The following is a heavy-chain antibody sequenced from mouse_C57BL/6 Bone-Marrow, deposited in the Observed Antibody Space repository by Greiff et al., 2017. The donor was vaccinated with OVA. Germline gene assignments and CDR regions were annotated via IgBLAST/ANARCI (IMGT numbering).Heavy chain of an antibody. J-gene: IGHJ3*01. CDR2: IRLKSDNYAT. CDR1: GFTFSNYW. CDR3: TRGYSISA. Sequence: EVKLVESGGGLVQPGGSMKLSCVASGFTFSNYWMNWVRQSPEKGLEWVAQIRLKSDNYATHYAESVKGRFTISRDDSKSSVYLQMNNLSAEDTGIYYCTRGYSISAWGQGTLVTVSA. V-gene: IGHV6-3*01. D-gene: IGHD2-14*01.